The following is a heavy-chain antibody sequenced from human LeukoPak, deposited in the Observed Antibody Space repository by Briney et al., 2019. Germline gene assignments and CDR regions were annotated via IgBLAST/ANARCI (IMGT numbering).Heavy chain of an antibody. Sequence: GGTLRLSCAASGFAFSGYGMNWVRQSPGKGLEWVSAISGGGGSTYYADSVKGRFTISRENAKNSLYLQMNSLRAGDTAVYYCARDRGRYYMDVWGKGTTVTISS. J-gene: IGHJ6*03. CDR3: ARDRGRYYMDV. D-gene: IGHD6-25*01. V-gene: IGHV3-23*01. CDR2: ISGGGGST. CDR1: GFAFSGYG.